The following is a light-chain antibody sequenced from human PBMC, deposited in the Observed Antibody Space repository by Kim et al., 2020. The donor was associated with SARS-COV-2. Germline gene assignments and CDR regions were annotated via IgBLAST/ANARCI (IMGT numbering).Light chain of an antibody. Sequence: SYELTQPPSVSVSPGQSASITCSGDKLGDRYACWYQQKPGQSPVLVIYADNKRPSGIPERFSGSNSGNTATLTISGTQAIDEADYYCQAWDANIVVFGGG. J-gene: IGLJ2*01. V-gene: IGLV3-1*01. CDR1: KLGDRY. CDR3: QAWDANIVV. CDR2: ADN.